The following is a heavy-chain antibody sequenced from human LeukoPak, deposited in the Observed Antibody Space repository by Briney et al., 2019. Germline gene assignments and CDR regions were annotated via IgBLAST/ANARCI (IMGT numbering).Heavy chain of an antibody. Sequence: PGGSLRLSCAASGFRFSDFAMSWVRQAPGQGLEWVSGISGSGGDTYYAGSVKGRFTISRDNSKNALYLQMNSLRADDTAVYYCAKGHLSILFPFDSWGQGTLVTVSS. CDR1: GFRFSDFA. CDR3: AKGHLSILFPFDS. V-gene: IGHV3-23*01. D-gene: IGHD2-21*01. J-gene: IGHJ4*02. CDR2: ISGSGGDT.